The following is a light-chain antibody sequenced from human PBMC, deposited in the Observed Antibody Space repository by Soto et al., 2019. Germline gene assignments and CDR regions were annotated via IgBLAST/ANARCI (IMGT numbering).Light chain of an antibody. CDR3: QQYGRSLWT. Sequence: EIVLTQSPGTLSLSPWESATLSCRASQSFSSSYLAWYQQKPGQAPRLLIYGASSRATGIPDRFSGSGSGTDFSLTISRLEPEDFAVYYCQQYGRSLWTFGQGTKVEIK. V-gene: IGKV3-20*01. CDR1: QSFSSSY. CDR2: GAS. J-gene: IGKJ1*01.